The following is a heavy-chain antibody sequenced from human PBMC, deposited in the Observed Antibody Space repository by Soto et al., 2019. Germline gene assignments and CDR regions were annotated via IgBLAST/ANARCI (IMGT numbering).Heavy chain of an antibody. Sequence: SLTCTVSGGSITTGGYYWSWIRQLPGKGLEWIGHRYYSESTYYNPSLKSRVSISLDTSKNQFSLKLSFVTAAATAMYYCARTKCSGGSCYSWSLDYWGQGTPVTVSS. D-gene: IGHD2-15*01. V-gene: IGHV4-31*03. CDR1: GGSITTGGYY. CDR3: ARTKCSGGSCYSWSLDY. J-gene: IGHJ4*02. CDR2: RYYSEST.